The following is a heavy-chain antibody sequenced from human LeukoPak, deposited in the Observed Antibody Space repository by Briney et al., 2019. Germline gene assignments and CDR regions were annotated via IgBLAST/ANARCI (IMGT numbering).Heavy chain of an antibody. CDR2: IYYSGGT. J-gene: IGHJ4*02. CDR1: GGSISSYY. V-gene: IGHV4-59*08. D-gene: IGHD3-16*02. Sequence: SETLSLTCTVSGGSISSYYWSWIRQPPGKGLEWIGYIYYSGGTNYNPSLKSRVTISVDTSKNQFSLKLSSVTAADTAVYYCARHYPVYYFDYWGQGTLVTVSS. CDR3: ARHYPVYYFDY.